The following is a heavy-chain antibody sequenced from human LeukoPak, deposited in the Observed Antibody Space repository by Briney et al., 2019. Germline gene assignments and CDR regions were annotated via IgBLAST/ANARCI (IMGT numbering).Heavy chain of an antibody. Sequence: GGSLRLSCAASGFTFSSYAMHWVRQAPGKGLEWVAVISYDGSNKYYADSVKGRFTISRDNSRNTLYLQMNSLRAEDTAVYYCASSPGIAVSRLIDYWGQGTLVTVSS. CDR1: GFTFSSYA. D-gene: IGHD6-19*01. J-gene: IGHJ4*02. CDR2: ISYDGSNK. CDR3: ASSPGIAVSRLIDY. V-gene: IGHV3-30*04.